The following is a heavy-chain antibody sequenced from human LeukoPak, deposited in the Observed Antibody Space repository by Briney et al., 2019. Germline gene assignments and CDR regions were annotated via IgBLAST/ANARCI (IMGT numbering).Heavy chain of an antibody. V-gene: IGHV3-21*01. Sequence: PGGSLRLSCAASGFIFRDYSMNWVRQAPGKGLEWVSSISGSGSYIYYADSVKGRFTISRENDKKLLYLQMNSLRGEDTAVYYCARSPDHYYMDVWGKGTTVTVSS. CDR1: GFIFRDYS. D-gene: IGHD1-14*01. J-gene: IGHJ6*03. CDR2: ISGSGSYI. CDR3: ARSPDHYYMDV.